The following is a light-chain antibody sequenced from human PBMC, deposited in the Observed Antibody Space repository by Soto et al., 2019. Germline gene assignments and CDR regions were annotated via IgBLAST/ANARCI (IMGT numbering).Light chain of an antibody. Sequence: QSALTQPPSASGSPGQSVTISCTGTSSDIGAYKYVSWYQQHPGKAPKLMIHEVSKRPSGVPDRFSGSKSGNTASLTVSGLQAEDEADYYCSSYAGSNDRWVFGGGTKLTVL. CDR2: EVS. CDR1: SSDIGAYKY. V-gene: IGLV2-8*01. J-gene: IGLJ3*02. CDR3: SSYAGSNDRWV.